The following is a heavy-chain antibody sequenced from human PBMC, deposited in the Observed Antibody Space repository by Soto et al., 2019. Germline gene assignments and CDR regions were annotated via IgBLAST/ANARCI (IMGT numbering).Heavy chain of an antibody. J-gene: IGHJ4*02. V-gene: IGHV3-23*01. CDR1: GFTFNNYA. D-gene: IGHD5-12*01. CDR2: ISGSGSYT. CDR3: AKSASGYYKLIDY. Sequence: GGPLRLSCAASGFTFNNYAMSWVRQAPGKGLEWVSGISGSGSYTYFADSVKGRFTISRDNSKNTLSLQMSSLRAEDTAVYYCAKSASGYYKLIDYWGQGTLVTVSS.